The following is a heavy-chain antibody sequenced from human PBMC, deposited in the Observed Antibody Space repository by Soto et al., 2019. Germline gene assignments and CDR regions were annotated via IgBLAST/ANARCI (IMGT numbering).Heavy chain of an antibody. V-gene: IGHV2-5*02. CDR1: GFSLDTRTAG. J-gene: IGHJ3*02. D-gene: IGHD3-16*01. Sequence: QITLKESGPTLVEPTQTLTLTCTFSGFSLDTRTAGVGWIRQPPGKAVEWVAIIYWDNDKRYSPSLRSRLAIDKDTSKNQVVLTMTALDPVDTGTYYCAHIMITYGGAIGLDAFDIWGQGTMVTVSS. CDR2: IYWDNDK. CDR3: AHIMITYGGAIGLDAFDI.